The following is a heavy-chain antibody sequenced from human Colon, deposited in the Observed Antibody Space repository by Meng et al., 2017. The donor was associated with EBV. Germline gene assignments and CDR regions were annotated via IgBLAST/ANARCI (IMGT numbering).Heavy chain of an antibody. CDR1: GYTFTTSA. Sequence: GQLVGSGGGSVPPRASRVLSCDALGYTFTTSAVNWVRQASGKGLEWVGRITTKASNYATAYVASVEGRFTVSRDDSTNTAYLRMNSLKTEDTAVYYCTNLDYWGQGILVTVSS. J-gene: IGHJ4*02. CDR3: TNLDY. V-gene: IGHV3-73*02. CDR2: ITTKASNYAT.